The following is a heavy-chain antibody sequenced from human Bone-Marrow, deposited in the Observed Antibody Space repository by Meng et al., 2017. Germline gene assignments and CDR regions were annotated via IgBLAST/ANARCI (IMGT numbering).Heavy chain of an antibody. D-gene: IGHD4-17*01. Sequence: QRQKSVPGLVKPSHTLSLTCTGLGGYISSGNHYWSWIRQHPGKGLEYIGYIYYSGSTYYNPSLKSRVIRSVDTSKNQFSLRLNSVTAADTAVYYCASLYGDSSVWYLDLWGRGTLVTVSS. CDR1: GGYISSGNHY. CDR3: ASLYGDSSVWYLDL. V-gene: IGHV4-31*03. J-gene: IGHJ2*01. CDR2: IYYSGST.